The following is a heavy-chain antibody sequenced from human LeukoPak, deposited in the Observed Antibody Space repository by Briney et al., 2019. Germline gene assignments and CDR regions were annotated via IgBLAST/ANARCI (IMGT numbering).Heavy chain of an antibody. CDR3: ARSWNYADWFDP. CDR2: INPNSGGT. D-gene: IGHD1-7*01. V-gene: IGHV1-2*02. CDR1: GYTFTGYY. Sequence: ASVKVSCKASGYTFTGYYMHWVRQAPGQGLEWMGWINPNSGGTNYAQKFQGRVTMTRDTSISTAYMELSRLRSDDTAVYYCARSWNYADWFDPWGQGTLVTVSS. J-gene: IGHJ5*02.